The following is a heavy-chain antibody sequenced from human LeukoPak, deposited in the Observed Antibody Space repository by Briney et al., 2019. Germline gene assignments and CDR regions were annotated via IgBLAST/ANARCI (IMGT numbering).Heavy chain of an antibody. Sequence: SEILALSCAVYDGSFSGHYWTWIRQPPGKGLGCIGEINHSGSTNYNPSLKSRVTISMDTSKNQFSLKVSSVTAADTAVYYCARDSGYYYDSSGYFDYWGQGTLVTVSS. J-gene: IGHJ4*02. CDR3: ARDSGYYYDSSGYFDY. V-gene: IGHV4-34*01. CDR1: DGSFSGHY. CDR2: INHSGST. D-gene: IGHD3-22*01.